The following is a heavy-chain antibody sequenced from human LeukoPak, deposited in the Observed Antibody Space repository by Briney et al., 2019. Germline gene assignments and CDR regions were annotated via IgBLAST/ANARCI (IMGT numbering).Heavy chain of an antibody. J-gene: IGHJ2*01. D-gene: IGHD3-10*01. Sequence: GGSLRLSCAASGFTFSGYDMHWVRQATGKGLEWVSGIDTAGDTYYPGSVRGRFTISRENAKNSLYLQMNSLRAGDTAVYYCARGVGWSYYNRYWYFDLWGRGTLVTVSS. CDR3: ARGVGWSYYNRYWYFDL. V-gene: IGHV3-13*01. CDR2: IDTAGDT. CDR1: GFTFSGYD.